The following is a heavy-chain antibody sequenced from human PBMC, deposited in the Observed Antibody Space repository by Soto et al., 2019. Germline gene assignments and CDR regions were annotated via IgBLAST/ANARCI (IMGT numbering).Heavy chain of an antibody. CDR1: GFTFSSYG. Sequence: QVQLVESGGGVVQPGRSLRLSCAASGFTFSSYGMHWVRQAPGKGLEWVAVIWYDGSNKHYADSVKGRFTISRDNSKNTLYLQMNSLRAEDTAVYYCAREGIVVVPAAENYYFDYWGQGTLVTVSS. CDR2: IWYDGSNK. D-gene: IGHD2-2*01. V-gene: IGHV3-33*01. CDR3: AREGIVVVPAAENYYFDY. J-gene: IGHJ4*02.